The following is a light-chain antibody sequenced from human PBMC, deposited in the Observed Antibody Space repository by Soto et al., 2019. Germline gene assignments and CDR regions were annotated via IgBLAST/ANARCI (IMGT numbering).Light chain of an antibody. J-gene: IGKJ2*01. CDR1: QSISSY. CDR2: AAS. CDR3: QQSYSTPGT. Sequence: DIQMTQSPSSLSASVGDRVTITCRASQSISSYLNWYQQKRGKAPKLLTYAASSLQSGVASRFSRSVSGTDFTLTISSLQPEDFATYYCQQSYSTPGTFGQGTKLEIK. V-gene: IGKV1-39*01.